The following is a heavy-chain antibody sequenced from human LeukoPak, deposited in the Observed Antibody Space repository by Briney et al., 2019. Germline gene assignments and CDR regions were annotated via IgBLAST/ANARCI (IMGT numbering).Heavy chain of an antibody. CDR3: ARDGRGLYYFDY. D-gene: IGHD2-15*01. Sequence: GGSLRLSCAASGFTFSSYSMNWVRQAPGKGREWVSSISSSSSYIYYEDSVKGRFTISRDNAKNSLYLQMNSLRAEDTAVYYCARDGRGLYYFDYWGQGTLVTVSS. J-gene: IGHJ4*02. V-gene: IGHV3-21*04. CDR1: GFTFSSYS. CDR2: ISSSSSYI.